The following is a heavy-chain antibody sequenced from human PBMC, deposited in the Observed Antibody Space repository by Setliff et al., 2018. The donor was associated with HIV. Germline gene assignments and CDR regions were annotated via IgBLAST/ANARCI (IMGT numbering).Heavy chain of an antibody. V-gene: IGHV4-59*01. Sequence: SETLSLTCTVSGGSISSYYWSWIRQPPGKGLEWIGYIYYSGSSNYNPSLKSRVTISVDTSRNHFSLKLSSVTAADTAVYYCASLSSGSDWYFDLWGRGTLVTVSS. J-gene: IGHJ2*01. CDR2: IYYSGSS. CDR3: ASLSSGSDWYFDL. D-gene: IGHD3-22*01. CDR1: GGSISSYY.